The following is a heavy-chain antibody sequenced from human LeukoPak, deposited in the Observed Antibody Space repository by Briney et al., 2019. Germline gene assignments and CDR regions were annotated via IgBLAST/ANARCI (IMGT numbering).Heavy chain of an antibody. CDR1: GYTFTGYY. CDR3: ARVRITGTKNLDY. J-gene: IGHJ4*02. D-gene: IGHD1-7*01. V-gene: IGHV1-2*02. Sequence: ASVKVSCKASGYTFTGYYMHWVRQAPGQGLEWMGWINPNSGSTNYAQKFQGRVTMTRDTSISTAYMELSRPRSDDTAVYYCARVRITGTKNLDYWGQGTLVTVSS. CDR2: INPNSGST.